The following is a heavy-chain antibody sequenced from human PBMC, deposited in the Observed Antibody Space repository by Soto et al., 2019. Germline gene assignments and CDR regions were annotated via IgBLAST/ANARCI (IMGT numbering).Heavy chain of an antibody. V-gene: IGHV1-69*13. CDR1: GGTFSSYA. J-gene: IGHJ6*02. D-gene: IGHD2-2*02. CDR3: ARVSVGYCSSTSCYIMDV. Sequence: SVKVSCKASGGTFSSYAISWVRQAPGQGLEWMGGIIPIFGTANYAQKFQGRVTITADESTSTAYMELSSLRSEDTAVYYCARVSVGYCSSTSCYIMDVWGQGTTVTVSS. CDR2: IIPIFGTA.